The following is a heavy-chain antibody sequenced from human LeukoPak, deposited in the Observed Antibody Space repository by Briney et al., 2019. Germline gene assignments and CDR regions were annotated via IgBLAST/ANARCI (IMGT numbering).Heavy chain of an antibody. V-gene: IGHV4-39*07. CDR3: ARGTYYYDSSGYYYLDY. D-gene: IGHD3-22*01. CDR1: GGSISSSSYC. CDR2: IYYSGST. J-gene: IGHJ4*02. Sequence: PSETLSLTCTVSGGSISSSSYCWGWIRQPPGKGLAWIGSIYYSGSTYYNPSLKSRVTISVDTSKNQFSLKLSSVTAADTAVYYCARGTYYYDSSGYYYLDYWGQGTLVTVSS.